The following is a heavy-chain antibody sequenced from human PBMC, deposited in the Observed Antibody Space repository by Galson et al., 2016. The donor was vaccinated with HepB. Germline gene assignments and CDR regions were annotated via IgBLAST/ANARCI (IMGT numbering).Heavy chain of an antibody. CDR2: ISYDGSNK. CDR1: GFTFSDVW. V-gene: IGHV3-30-3*01. D-gene: IGHD6-19*01. Sequence: SLRLSCAASGFTFSDVWMSWVRQATGKGLEWVAVISYDGSNKYYADSVKGRFTISRDNSKNTLYLQMNSLRAEDTAVYYCARDHKWLVIDAFDIWGQGTMVTVSS. CDR3: ARDHKWLVIDAFDI. J-gene: IGHJ3*02.